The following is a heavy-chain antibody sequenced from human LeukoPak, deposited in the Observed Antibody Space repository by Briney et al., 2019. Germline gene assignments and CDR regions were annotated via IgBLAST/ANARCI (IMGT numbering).Heavy chain of an antibody. J-gene: IGHJ2*01. V-gene: IGHV4-61*02. CDR3: ARDALNTYDSSPLRYFDL. Sequence: PSETLSLTCTVSGGSISSGSYYWSWIRQPAGKGLEWIGRIYTSGSTNYNPSLKSRVTISVDTSKNQFSLKLSSVTAADTAVYYCARDALNTYDSSPLRYFDLWGRGTLVTVSS. D-gene: IGHD3-22*01. CDR1: GGSISSGSYY. CDR2: IYTSGST.